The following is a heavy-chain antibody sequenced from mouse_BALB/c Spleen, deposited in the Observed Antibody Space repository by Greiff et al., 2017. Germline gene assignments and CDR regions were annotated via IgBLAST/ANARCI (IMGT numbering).Heavy chain of an antibody. CDR1: GYSITSDYA. CDR2: ISYSGST. Sequence: ESGPGLVKPSQSLSITCTVTGYSITSDYAWNWIRQFPGNKLEWMGYISYSGSTSYNPSLKSRISITRDTSKNQFFLQLNSVTTEDTATYYCAKGITTVPMDYWGQGTSVTVSS. V-gene: IGHV3-2*02. CDR3: AKGITTVPMDY. J-gene: IGHJ4*01. D-gene: IGHD1-1*01.